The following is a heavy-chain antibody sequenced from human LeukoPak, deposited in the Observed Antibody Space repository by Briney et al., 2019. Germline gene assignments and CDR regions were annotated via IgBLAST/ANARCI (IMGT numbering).Heavy chain of an antibody. D-gene: IGHD3-22*01. Sequence: GASVKVSCKASGYTFTSYGISWVRQAPGQGLEWMGWISAYNGNTNYAQKLQGRVTMTTDTSTSTAYMELRSLRSDDTAVYYCAXNRQWLAKYYFDYWGQGTLVTVSS. CDR3: AXNRQWLAKYYFDY. CDR1: GYTFTSYG. J-gene: IGHJ4*02. CDR2: ISAYNGNT. V-gene: IGHV1-18*01.